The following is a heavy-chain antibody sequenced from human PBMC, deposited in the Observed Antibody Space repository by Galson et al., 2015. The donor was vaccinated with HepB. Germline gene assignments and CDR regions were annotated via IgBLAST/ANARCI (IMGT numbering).Heavy chain of an antibody. CDR2: INPDGSEK. CDR3: ARRISLVRGIITKPDYYYGMDV. CDR1: EFTFSSYW. J-gene: IGHJ6*04. Sequence: SLRLSCAASEFTFSSYWMNWVRQAPGKGLEWVANINPDGSEKYYVASLKGRFTISRDNAKNSLYLRMDSLRAEDTAVYYCARRISLVRGIITKPDYYYGMDVCGEGTTVTVAS. D-gene: IGHD3-10*01. V-gene: IGHV3-7*03.